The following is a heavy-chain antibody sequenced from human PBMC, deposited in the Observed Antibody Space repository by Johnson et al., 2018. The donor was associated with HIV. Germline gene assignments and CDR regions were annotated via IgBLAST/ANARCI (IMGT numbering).Heavy chain of an antibody. CDR2: IWYDGSNK. D-gene: IGHD2-15*01. CDR3: ARDKRYCSGGSCHLGAFDI. J-gene: IGHJ3*02. CDR1: GFTFSSYA. Sequence: VQLVESGGGLVQPGGSLRLSCAASGFTFSSYAMHWVRQAPGKGLEWVAVIWYDGSNKYYADSVKGRFTISRDNSKKTLYLQMNSLRAEDTAVYYCARDKRYCSGGSCHLGAFDIWGQGTMVTVSS. V-gene: IGHV3-30*04.